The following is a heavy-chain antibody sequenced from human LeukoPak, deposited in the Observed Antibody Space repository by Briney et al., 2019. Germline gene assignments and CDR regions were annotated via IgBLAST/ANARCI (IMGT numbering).Heavy chain of an antibody. CDR3: ARAHIGLRSVWFDP. V-gene: IGHV3-30*03. Sequence: GGSLRLSCAASGFTFSRYSMNWVRQAPGKGLEWVALILHDGSNQHSADSVKGRFTVSRDNSKSTLHLQMKSLRAEDTAVYYCARAHIGLRSVWFDPWGQGTLVSVSS. D-gene: IGHD4-17*01. CDR2: ILHDGSNQ. J-gene: IGHJ5*02. CDR1: GFTFSRYS.